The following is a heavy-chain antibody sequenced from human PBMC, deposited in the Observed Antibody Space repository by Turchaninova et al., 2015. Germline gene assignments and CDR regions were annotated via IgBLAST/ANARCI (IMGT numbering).Heavy chain of an antibody. CDR1: GFTFSTAW. CDR2: IKTKSDGGTT. Sequence: EVQLVESGGGLVKPGGSLRLSCAASGFTFSTAWMSWVRQAPGKGLEWVGRIKTKSDGGTTDYAAPVKGRFSISRDDSENTLYLQMNSLKTDDTAVYYCTRIRWTYANWFDPWGQGTLVTVSS. D-gene: IGHD3/OR15-3a*01. V-gene: IGHV3-15*01. CDR3: TRIRWTYANWFDP. J-gene: IGHJ5*02.